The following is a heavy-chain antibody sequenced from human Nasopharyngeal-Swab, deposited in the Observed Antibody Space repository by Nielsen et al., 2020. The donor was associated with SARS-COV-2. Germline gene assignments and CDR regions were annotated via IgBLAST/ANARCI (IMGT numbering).Heavy chain of an antibody. D-gene: IGHD3/OR15-3a*01. CDR1: GFTFSSYG. Sequence: GESLKISCAASGFTFSSYGMHWVRQAPGKGLEWVAVIWYDGSNKYYADSVKGRFTISRDNSKNTLYLQMNSLRAEDTAVYYCARDTRGSGDWLLYGAFDIWGQGTMVTVSS. V-gene: IGHV3-33*01. J-gene: IGHJ3*02. CDR3: ARDTRGSGDWLLYGAFDI. CDR2: IWYDGSNK.